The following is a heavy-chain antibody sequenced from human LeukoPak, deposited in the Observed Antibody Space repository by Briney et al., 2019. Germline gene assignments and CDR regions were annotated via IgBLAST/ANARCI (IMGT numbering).Heavy chain of an antibody. J-gene: IGHJ5*02. CDR1: GGSISSSSYY. Sequence: SETLSLTCTVSGGSISSSSYYWGWIRQPPGKGLEWIGSIYYSGSTYYNPPLKSRVTISVDTSKNQFSLKLSSVTAADTAVYYCARELRDGWFDPWGQGTLVTVSS. D-gene: IGHD3-3*01. V-gene: IGHV4-39*07. CDR2: IYYSGST. CDR3: ARELRDGWFDP.